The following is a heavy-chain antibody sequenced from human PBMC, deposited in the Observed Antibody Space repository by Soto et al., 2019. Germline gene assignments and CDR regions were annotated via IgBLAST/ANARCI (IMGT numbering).Heavy chain of an antibody. CDR1: GGTFSSYT. CDR3: ARVERCSSTSCHDESHY. Sequence: SVKVSCKASGGTFSSYTISWVRQAPGQGLEWMGRIIPILGIANYAQKFQGRVTITADKSTSTAYMELSSLRSEDTAVYYCARVERCSSTSCHDESHYWGQGTLVPVAS. J-gene: IGHJ4*02. D-gene: IGHD2-2*01. CDR2: IIPILGIA. V-gene: IGHV1-69*02.